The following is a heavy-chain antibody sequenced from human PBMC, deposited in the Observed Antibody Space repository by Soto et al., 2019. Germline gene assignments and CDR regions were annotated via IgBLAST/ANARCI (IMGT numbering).Heavy chain of an antibody. D-gene: IGHD4-17*01. Sequence: EVQLVESGGGLVQPGGSLRLSCAASGFTVSSNYMSWVRQAPGKGLEWVSVIYSGGSTYYADSVKGRFTISRDNSKNTLYLQMNSLRAEDTAVYYCARGGYGDYDGGMDVWGQGTTVTVSS. J-gene: IGHJ6*02. V-gene: IGHV3-66*01. CDR1: GFTVSSNY. CDR2: IYSGGST. CDR3: ARGGYGDYDGGMDV.